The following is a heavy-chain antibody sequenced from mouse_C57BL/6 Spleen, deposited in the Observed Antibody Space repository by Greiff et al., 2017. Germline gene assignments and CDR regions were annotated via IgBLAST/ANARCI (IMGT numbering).Heavy chain of an antibody. V-gene: IGHV1-77*01. CDR2: IGPGSGST. J-gene: IGHJ2*01. CDR3: AREPHYYGSSYYFDY. D-gene: IGHD1-1*01. CDR1: GYTFTDYY. Sequence: VQRVESGAELVKPGASVKISCKASGYTFTDYYINWVKQRPGQGLEWIGKIGPGSGSTYYNEKFKGKATLTADKSSSPAYMQLSSLTSEDSAVYFCAREPHYYGSSYYFDYWGQGTTLTVSS.